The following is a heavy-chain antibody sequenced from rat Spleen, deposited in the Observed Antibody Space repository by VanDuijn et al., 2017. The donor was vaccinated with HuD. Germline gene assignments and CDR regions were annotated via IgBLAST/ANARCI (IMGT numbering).Heavy chain of an antibody. CDR1: GFTFNNYW. D-gene: IGHD1-12*02. V-gene: IGHV5-31*01. J-gene: IGHJ3*01. CDR2: ITNTGGNT. CDR3: TRDNYDGTYYYGFSY. Sequence: EVQLVESGGGLVQPGRSLKLSCAASGFTFNNYWMAWIRQAPGKGLEWVASITNTGGNTYYPDSVKGRFTISIDNAISTLYLQLNSLRSEDTDTYYCTRDNYDGTYYYGFSYWGQGTLVTVSS.